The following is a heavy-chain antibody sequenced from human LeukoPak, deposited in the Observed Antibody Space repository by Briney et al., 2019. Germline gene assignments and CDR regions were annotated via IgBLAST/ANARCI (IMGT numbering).Heavy chain of an antibody. V-gene: IGHV1-69*01. CDR3: AGGYYDSSGYYYSRVDAFDI. D-gene: IGHD3-22*01. CDR1: GGTFSSYA. J-gene: IGHJ3*02. CDR2: IIPIFGTA. Sequence: SVKVSCKASGGTFSSYAISWVRQAPGQELEWMGGIIPIFGTANYAQKFQGRVTITADESTSTAYMELSSLRSEDTAVYYCAGGYYDSSGYYYSRVDAFDIWGQGTMVTVSS.